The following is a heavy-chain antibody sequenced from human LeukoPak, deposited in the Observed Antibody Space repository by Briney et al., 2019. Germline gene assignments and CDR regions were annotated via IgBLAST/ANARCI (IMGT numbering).Heavy chain of an antibody. J-gene: IGHJ4*02. V-gene: IGHV3-21*01. Sequence: GGPLRLSCAASGFTLSSYSMNWVRQAPGKGLEWVSSISSSSSYIYYADSVKGRFTISRDNAKNSLYLQMNSLRAEDTAVYYCAREIGYSYGYFSSPYYFDYWGQGTLVTVSS. CDR3: AREIGYSYGYFSSPYYFDY. CDR1: GFTLSSYS. CDR2: ISSSSSYI. D-gene: IGHD5-18*01.